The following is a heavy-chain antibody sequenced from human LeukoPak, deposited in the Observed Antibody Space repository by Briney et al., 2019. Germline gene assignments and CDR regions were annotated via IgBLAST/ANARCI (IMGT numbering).Heavy chain of an antibody. CDR3: AREPNWGLDY. Sequence: PSETLSLTCAVYGGSFSGYYWSWIRQPPGKGLEWIGEINHSGSTNYNPSLKSRVTISVDISKNQFSLRLSSVTAADTAVYYCAREPNWGLDYWGQGTLVTVSS. J-gene: IGHJ4*02. CDR1: GGSFSGYY. D-gene: IGHD7-27*01. V-gene: IGHV4-34*01. CDR2: INHSGST.